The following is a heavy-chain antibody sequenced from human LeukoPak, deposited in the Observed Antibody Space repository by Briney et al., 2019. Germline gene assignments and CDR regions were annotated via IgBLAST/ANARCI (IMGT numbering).Heavy chain of an antibody. Sequence: ASVKVSCKASGYTFTSFDLNWVRQAPGQGLEWVGWINPNNGNADYAQRFQGRVTMTRDTAISTVYMELSSLTYEDTAVYYCARPTSRPPNYYSMDVWGKGTTVTVSS. D-gene: IGHD2-2*01. J-gene: IGHJ6*03. CDR3: ARPTSRPPNYYSMDV. CDR2: INPNNGNA. V-gene: IGHV1-8*01. CDR1: GYTFTSFD.